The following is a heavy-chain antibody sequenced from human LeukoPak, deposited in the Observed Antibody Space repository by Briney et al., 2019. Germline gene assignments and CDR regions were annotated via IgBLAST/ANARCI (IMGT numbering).Heavy chain of an antibody. CDR1: GYTFTSYG. CDR2: ISTYNGNS. D-gene: IGHD3-10*01. Sequence: GASVKVSCKASGYTFTSYGITWVRQAPGQGLEWMGWISTYNGNSNYAQKLQGRVTMTTDTSTSTAYMELRSLRSDDTAVYYCARDFGDYYGSGSPAYYYYYMDVWGKGTTVTVSS. J-gene: IGHJ6*03. CDR3: ARDFGDYYGSGSPAYYYYYMDV. V-gene: IGHV1-18*01.